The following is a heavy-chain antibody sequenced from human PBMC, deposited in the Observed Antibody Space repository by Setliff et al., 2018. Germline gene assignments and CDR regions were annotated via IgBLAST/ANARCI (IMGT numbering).Heavy chain of an antibody. Sequence: ETLSLSCATSGFTFSTYTMNWVRQAPGKGLEWVSSISSNSYYIYYADSVKGRFTISRDNAKNTLYLQMNSLRAEDTAVYYCARVYHDSSGYYYDFDYWGQGTLVTVSS. D-gene: IGHD3-22*01. V-gene: IGHV3-21*01. CDR2: ISSNSYYI. CDR1: GFTFSTYT. J-gene: IGHJ4*02. CDR3: ARVYHDSSGYYYDFDY.